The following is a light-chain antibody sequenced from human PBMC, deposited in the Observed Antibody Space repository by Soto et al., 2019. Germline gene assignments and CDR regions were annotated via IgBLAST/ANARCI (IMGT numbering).Light chain of an antibody. J-gene: IGKJ1*01. Sequence: EIVLTQSPDTLSLSPGERATLSCRASQSVSSNHIAWYQQKPGQAPRLLIYGASSRATGIPDRFSGSGSGTDFTLSISRLEPEDFAVYFCHHFGSSPQTFGHGTKVEIK. V-gene: IGKV3-20*01. CDR2: GAS. CDR1: QSVSSNH. CDR3: HHFGSSPQT.